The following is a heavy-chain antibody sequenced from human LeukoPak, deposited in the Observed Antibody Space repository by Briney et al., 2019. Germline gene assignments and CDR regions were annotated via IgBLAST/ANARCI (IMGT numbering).Heavy chain of an antibody. CDR2: ISASGDTT. CDR1: GFTFSTYA. J-gene: IGHJ4*02. V-gene: IGHV3-23*01. CDR3: ASRPRSTVVAPWDY. Sequence: GGSLRLSCAASGFTFSTYAMAWVRRAPGKGLEWVSGISASGDTTYYGDSVKVRFIISKDYSKNTLYLQMNGLRAEDTALYYCASRPRSTVVAPWDYWGQGTLVTVSS. D-gene: IGHD3-22*01.